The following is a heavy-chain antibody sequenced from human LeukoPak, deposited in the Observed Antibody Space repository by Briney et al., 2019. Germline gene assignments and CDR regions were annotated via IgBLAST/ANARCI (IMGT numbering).Heavy chain of an antibody. J-gene: IGHJ4*02. CDR2: INHSGST. Sequence: SETLSLTCAVYGGSFSGYYWSWIRQPPGKGLEWIGEINHSGSTNYNPSLKSRVTISVDTSKNQFSLKLSSVTAADTAVYYCAREGSGYYDSSGYYEGYFDYWGQGTLVTVSS. V-gene: IGHV4-34*01. CDR3: AREGSGYYDSSGYYEGYFDY. D-gene: IGHD3-22*01. CDR1: GGSFSGYY.